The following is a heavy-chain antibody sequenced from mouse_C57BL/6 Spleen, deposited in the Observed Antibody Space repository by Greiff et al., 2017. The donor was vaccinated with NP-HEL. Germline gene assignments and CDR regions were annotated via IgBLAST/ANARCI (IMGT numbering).Heavy chain of an antibody. CDR2: IYPGDGAT. J-gene: IGHJ3*01. V-gene: IGHV1-82*01. D-gene: IGHD2-4*01. CDR3: AGDYDGGY. Sequence: QVQLQQSGPELVKPGASVKISCKASGYAFSSSWLNWVKQRPGKGLEWIGRIYPGDGATNYNGKFKGKATLTADKSSSTAYMQLSSLTSEDSAVYFCAGDYDGGYWGQGTLVTVSA. CDR1: GYAFSSSW.